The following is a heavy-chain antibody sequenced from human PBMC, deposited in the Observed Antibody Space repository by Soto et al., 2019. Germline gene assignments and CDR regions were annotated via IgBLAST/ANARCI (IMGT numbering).Heavy chain of an antibody. V-gene: IGHV1-69*08. CDR2: IIPLLNIA. CDR3: ARDSPIGSTFSGYDAIDY. CDR1: GGPFSNDI. Sequence: QVQLVQSGAEVKKPGSSVKVSCKASGGPFSNDIITWVRQAPGQGLEWMGRIIPLLNIANYAQKFQGRVTLTAGGXTXTXXMELNSLRSEDTAVYYCARDSPIGSTFSGYDAIDYWGQGTLVTVSS. J-gene: IGHJ4*02. D-gene: IGHD5-12*01.